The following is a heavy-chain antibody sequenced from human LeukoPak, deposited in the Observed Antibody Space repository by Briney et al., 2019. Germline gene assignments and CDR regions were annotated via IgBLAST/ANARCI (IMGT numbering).Heavy chain of an antibody. Sequence: GRPLRLSCAASGFTFSSSAMSWVRQAPGKGLEWVSSISGSGSGGSTYYADSVKGRFTISRDNSKNTLCLQMNSLRAEDTAVYYCAKSGYNRFDYWGRGTLVTVSS. D-gene: IGHD5-24*01. CDR1: GFTFSSSA. V-gene: IGHV3-23*01. CDR3: AKSGYNRFDY. CDR2: ISGSGSGGST. J-gene: IGHJ4*02.